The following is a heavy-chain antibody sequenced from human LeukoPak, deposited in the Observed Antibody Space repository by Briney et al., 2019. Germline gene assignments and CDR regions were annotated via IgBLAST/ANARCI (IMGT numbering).Heavy chain of an antibody. CDR2: ITSGSSSI. CDR1: GFTFRSNT. CDR3: AREPYYYGMDV. J-gene: IGHJ6*02. Sequence: GGSLRLCCAASGFTFRSNTMNWVRQVPGKGLEWVSYITSGSSSIYYAGSVKGRFIISRDNAKNSLYLQMNSLRAEDTAVYYCAREPYYYGMDVWGQGTTVTVSS. V-gene: IGHV3-48*01.